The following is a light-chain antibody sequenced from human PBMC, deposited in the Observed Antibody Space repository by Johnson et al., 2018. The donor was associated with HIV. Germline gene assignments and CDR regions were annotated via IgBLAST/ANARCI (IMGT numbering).Light chain of an antibody. J-gene: IGLJ1*01. CDR2: DNN. Sequence: QSVLTQPPSVSAAPGQKVTISCSGTSSNIGNNYVSWYQQLPGTAPKLLIYDNNKRPSGIPDRFSGSKSGTSATLGITGLQTGDEADYYRGTWDSSLRAVFGTVTMVTVL. V-gene: IGLV1-51*01. CDR3: GTWDSSLRAV. CDR1: SSNIGNNY.